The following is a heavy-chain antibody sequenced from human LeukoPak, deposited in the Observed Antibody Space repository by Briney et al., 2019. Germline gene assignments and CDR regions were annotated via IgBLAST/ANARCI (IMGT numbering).Heavy chain of an antibody. D-gene: IGHD1-14*01. J-gene: IGHJ4*02. CDR1: GGSIGYNY. Sequence: SETLSLTCTVSGGSIGYNYWNWIRQSPARGLEWIGYISSSGSIDYTPSLRSRVTMSLDTSKNHLSLNLRSVSAADTAIYYCAGYDHTNYLAYWGQGILVTVSS. V-gene: IGHV4-59*13. CDR3: AGYDHTNYLAY. CDR2: ISSSGSI.